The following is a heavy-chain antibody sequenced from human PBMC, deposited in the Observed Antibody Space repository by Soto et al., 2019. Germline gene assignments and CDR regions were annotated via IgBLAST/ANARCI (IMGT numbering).Heavy chain of an antibody. CDR2: ISGTSSYT. Sequence: GGSLRLSCSASGFTFSASYMSWVRQAPGKGLEWISYISGTSSYTTYADSVKGRFTISRDNAKNSLYLQMDSLRVEDTAVYYCARDGRPSNGRYLPKYSYYYGMDVWGQGTTVTVSS. V-gene: IGHV3-11*05. J-gene: IGHJ6*02. CDR1: GFTFSASY. D-gene: IGHD3-10*01. CDR3: ARDGRPSNGRYLPKYSYYYGMDV.